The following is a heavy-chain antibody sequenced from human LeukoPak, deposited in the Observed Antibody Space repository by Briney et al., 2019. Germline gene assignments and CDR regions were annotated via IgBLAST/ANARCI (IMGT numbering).Heavy chain of an antibody. J-gene: IGHJ4*02. D-gene: IGHD2-15*01. V-gene: IGHV3-21*01. CDR1: GFTLSNYA. Sequence: GGSLRLSCAASGFTLSNYAMHWVRQAPGKGLEWVSSISSGGSYIHSSDSVKGRFTISRDNAKNSLYLQMNSLRAEDTAVYYCAGRGCSDGLCHFDYWGQGTLVTVSS. CDR3: AGRGCSDGLCHFDY. CDR2: ISSGGSYI.